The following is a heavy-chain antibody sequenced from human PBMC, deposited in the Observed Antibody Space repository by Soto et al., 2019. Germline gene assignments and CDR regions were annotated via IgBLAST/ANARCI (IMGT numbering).Heavy chain of an antibody. J-gene: IGHJ4*02. V-gene: IGHV4-34*01. CDR3: AIGPGSYGSGSYQPNFDY. CDR2: INHSGST. D-gene: IGHD3-10*01. Sequence: PSETLSLTCTVSGGSISSYYWSWIRQPPGKGMEWIGEINHSGSTNYNPSLKSRVTISVDTSKNQFSLKLSSVTAADTAVYYFAIGPGSYGSGSYQPNFDYSGQGTLVTVSS. CDR1: GGSISSYY.